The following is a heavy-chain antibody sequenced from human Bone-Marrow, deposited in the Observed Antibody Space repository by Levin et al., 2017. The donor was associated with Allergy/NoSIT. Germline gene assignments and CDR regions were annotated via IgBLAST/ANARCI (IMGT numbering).Heavy chain of an antibody. CDR1: GGSISSGGYS. J-gene: IGHJ4*02. V-gene: IGHV4-30-2*01. CDR3: ARGTVFSYHFASLNYPIPTLDS. D-gene: IGHD1-14*01. CDR2: IYRSGST. Sequence: SQTLSLTCDVSGGSISSGGYSWSWFRQPAGKGLEWLGFIYRSGSTYYNPSLRGRVIISVDESNNRFYLTLTSVTAADTDMYFCARGTVFSYHFASLNYPIPTLDSWGQVTLVSFSS.